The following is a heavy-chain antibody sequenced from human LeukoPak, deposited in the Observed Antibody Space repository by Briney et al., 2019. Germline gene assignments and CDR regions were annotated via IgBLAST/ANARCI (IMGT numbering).Heavy chain of an antibody. Sequence: SETLSLTCAVYGGSFSGYYWSWIRQPPGKGLEWIGEINHSGSTNYNPSLKSRVTISVDTSKNQFSLKLSSVTAADTAVYYCARWQLAYYYYYGMDVWGQGTTVTVSS. J-gene: IGHJ6*02. CDR3: ARWQLAYYYYYGMDV. V-gene: IGHV4-34*01. CDR1: GGSFSGYY. D-gene: IGHD6-6*01. CDR2: INHSGST.